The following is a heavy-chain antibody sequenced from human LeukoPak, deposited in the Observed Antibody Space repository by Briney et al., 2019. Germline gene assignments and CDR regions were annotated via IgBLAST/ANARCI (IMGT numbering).Heavy chain of an antibody. J-gene: IGHJ4*02. CDR2: IRYDGSNK. CDR3: AKDHGPITIFGVVIPTGDFSDY. Sequence: PGGSLRLSCAASGFTFSSYGMHWVRQAPGKGLEWVAFIRYDGSNKYYADSVKGRFTISRDNSKNTLYLQMNSLRAEDTAVYYCAKDHGPITIFGVVIPTGDFSDYWGQGTLVTVSS. CDR1: GFTFSSYG. D-gene: IGHD3-3*01. V-gene: IGHV3-30*02.